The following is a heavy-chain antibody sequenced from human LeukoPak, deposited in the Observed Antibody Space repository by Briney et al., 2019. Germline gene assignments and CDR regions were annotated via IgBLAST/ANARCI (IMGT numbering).Heavy chain of an antibody. D-gene: IGHD3-22*01. CDR3: AKDITMIVVVIPGD. CDR2: ISYDGSNK. V-gene: IGHV3-30*18. J-gene: IGHJ4*02. CDR1: GFTFKIYG. Sequence: GGTLRLSCVASGFTFKIYGMNWVRQAPGKGLEWVAVISYDGSNKYYADSVKGRFTISRDNSKNTLYLQMNSLRAEDTAVYYCAKDITMIVVVIPGDWGQGTLVTVSS.